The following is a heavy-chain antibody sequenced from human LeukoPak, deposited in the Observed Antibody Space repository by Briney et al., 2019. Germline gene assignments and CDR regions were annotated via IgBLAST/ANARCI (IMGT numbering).Heavy chain of an antibody. J-gene: IGHJ6*02. V-gene: IGHV4-34*01. CDR3: ARTILRLGELFDEPEPRYYYYYYGMDV. CDR1: GGSFSGYY. D-gene: IGHD3-16*01. Sequence: SETLSLTCAVYGGSFSGYYWSWIRQPPGKGLEWIGEINHSGSTNYNPSLKSRVTISVDTSKNQFSLKLSSVTAADTAVYYCARTILRLGELFDEPEPRYYYYYYGMDVWGQGTTVTVSS. CDR2: INHSGST.